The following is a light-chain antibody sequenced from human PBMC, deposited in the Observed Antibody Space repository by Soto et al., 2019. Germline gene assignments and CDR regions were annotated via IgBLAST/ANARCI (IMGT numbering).Light chain of an antibody. V-gene: IGKV1-5*03. CDR3: QQYYSYSRT. J-gene: IGKJ1*01. CDR2: KAS. CDR1: QSISPW. Sequence: DIQMTQSPSTLSASVGDRVTITCRASQSISPWLAWYQQKPGKAPKLLISKASSLESGVPSRFSGSGSGTEFTFTISSLQPDDFASYYCQQYYSYSRTFGQGTKVEIK.